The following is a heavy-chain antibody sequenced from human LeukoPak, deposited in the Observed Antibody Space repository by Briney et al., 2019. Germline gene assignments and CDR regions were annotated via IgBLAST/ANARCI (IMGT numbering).Heavy chain of an antibody. D-gene: IGHD3-10*01. CDR3: AREVTTMVRGVTSKSFDS. J-gene: IGHJ4*02. CDR2: IIPLLGIT. V-gene: IGHV1-69*04. Sequence: ASVKVSCKASGGTLTTYSISWVRQATGQGLEWMGRIIPLLGITNSAQKFQGRFTITADKSTGTAYMALSSLRSDDTAVYYCAREVTTMVRGVTSKSFDSWGQGTLVTVSS. CDR1: GGTLTTYS.